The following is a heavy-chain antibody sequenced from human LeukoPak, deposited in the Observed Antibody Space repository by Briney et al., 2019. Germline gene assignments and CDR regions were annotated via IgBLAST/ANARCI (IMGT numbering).Heavy chain of an antibody. J-gene: IGHJ4*02. V-gene: IGHV1-2*04. CDR2: INPNSGGT. Sequence: GASVKVSCKASGYTFTGYYMHWVRQAPGQGLEWMGWINPNSGGTNYAQKFQGWVTMTRDTSISTAYMELSRLRSDDTAVYYCARGGSTDSGDFDYWGQGTLVTVSS. CDR3: ARGGSTDSGDFDY. D-gene: IGHD4-17*01. CDR1: GYTFTGYY.